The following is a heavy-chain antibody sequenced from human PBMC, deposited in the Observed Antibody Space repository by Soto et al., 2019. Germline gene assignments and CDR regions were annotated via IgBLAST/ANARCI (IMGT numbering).Heavy chain of an antibody. V-gene: IGHV3-74*01. CDR3: ARDQTVTGPTTFDY. D-gene: IGHD6-19*01. CDR2: ITDDGSGT. J-gene: IGHJ4*02. Sequence: EVHLVESGGGLVQPGGSLRLSCASSGFTFSRYWMHWVRQAPGKGLEFVSRITDDGSGTTYADSVKGRFTISRDNAKNTLYLQMNSLRAEDTAVYYCARDQTVTGPTTFDYCGQGTLVTVSS. CDR1: GFTFSRYW.